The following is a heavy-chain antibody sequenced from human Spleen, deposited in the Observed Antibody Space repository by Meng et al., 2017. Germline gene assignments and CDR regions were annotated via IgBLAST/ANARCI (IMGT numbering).Heavy chain of an antibody. CDR1: GYTFTGYY. Sequence: ASVKVSCKASGYTFTGYYMHWVRQAPGQGLEWMGRINPNSGVTNYAQKFQGRVTMTRDTSITTAYMELSGLRSDDTAMYYCARDEDISAAGKLFGDYWGQGTLVTVSS. J-gene: IGHJ4*02. D-gene: IGHD6-13*01. CDR3: ARDEDISAAGKLFGDY. CDR2: INPNSGVT. V-gene: IGHV1-2*06.